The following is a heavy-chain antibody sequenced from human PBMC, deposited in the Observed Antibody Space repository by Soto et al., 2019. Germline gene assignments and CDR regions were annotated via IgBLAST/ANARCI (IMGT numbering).Heavy chain of an antibody. J-gene: IGHJ3*01. V-gene: IGHV1-69*08. CDR3: ARDRITTRGDAFDL. Sequence: QVQLVQSGAEVMKPGSSVKVSCKAPGGTFSTYIISWVRQAPGQGLEWMGRIIPIPDITNYAQKFQGRVTVTADSSTSTAYMELTSLKSEDTDVYYCARDRITTRGDAFDLWGQGTMVTVSS. CDR1: GGTFSTYI. CDR2: IIPIPDIT. D-gene: IGHD3-3*01.